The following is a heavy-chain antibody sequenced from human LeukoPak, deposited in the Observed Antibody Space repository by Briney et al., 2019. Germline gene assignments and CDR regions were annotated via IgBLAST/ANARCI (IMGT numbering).Heavy chain of an antibody. J-gene: IGHJ5*01. Sequence: SETLSLTCSVSGDSFSNYYWTWIRQPPGKGLEWIGYVYYSRSTNYNPSLKTRHHLSVDTSKNRFSLKLSSVTAADTAVYYCASSPRLTTSWFLFDSWGHGTLVTVSS. D-gene: IGHD2-2*01. V-gene: IGHV4-59*08. CDR2: VYYSRST. CDR1: GDSFSNYY. CDR3: ASSPRLTTSWFLFDS.